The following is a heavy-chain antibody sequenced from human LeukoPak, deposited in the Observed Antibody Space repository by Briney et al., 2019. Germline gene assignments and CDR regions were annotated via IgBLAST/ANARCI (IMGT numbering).Heavy chain of an antibody. CDR2: IYYSGST. J-gene: IGHJ3*02. Sequence: SETLSLTCTVSGGSISSSRYYWGWIRQPPGKGLEWIGSIYYSGSTYYNPSLKSRVTISADTSKNQFSLKLSSVTAADTAVYYCAMPLSVPYAFDIWGQGTMVTVSS. V-gene: IGHV4-39*01. CDR3: AMPLSVPYAFDI. CDR1: GGSISSSRYY.